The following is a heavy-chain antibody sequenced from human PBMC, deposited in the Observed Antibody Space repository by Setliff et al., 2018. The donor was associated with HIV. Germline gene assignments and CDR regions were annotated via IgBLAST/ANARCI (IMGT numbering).Heavy chain of an antibody. J-gene: IGHJ6*02. CDR1: GFTFSNYG. CDR2: IWNDGSNK. Sequence: QSGGSLRLSCAASGFTFSNYGMHWVRQAPGKGLEWVAVIWNDGSNKYYADSVKGRFTISRDNSKNTLYLEMNSLRAEDTAVYYCAKDTGDNDFWSGYRNYYGMDVWGQGTTVTVSS. CDR3: AKDTGDNDFWSGYRNYYGMDV. V-gene: IGHV3-30*02. D-gene: IGHD3-3*01.